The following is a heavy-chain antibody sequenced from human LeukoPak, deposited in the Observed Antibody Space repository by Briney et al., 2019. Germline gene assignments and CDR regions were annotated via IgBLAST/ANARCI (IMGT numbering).Heavy chain of an antibody. D-gene: IGHD2-2*01. CDR2: INPNSGDT. V-gene: IGHV1-2*02. Sequence: GASVKVSCKASGYTFSGYYMHWMRQAPGQGLEWMGWINPNSGDTNYAQKFQGRVTMTRDTSITTAYMELTSLRSDDTAVYYCARARGGYCSSTSCYGYFDYWGQGTLVTVSS. CDR3: ARARGGYCSSTSCYGYFDY. CDR1: GYTFSGYY. J-gene: IGHJ4*02.